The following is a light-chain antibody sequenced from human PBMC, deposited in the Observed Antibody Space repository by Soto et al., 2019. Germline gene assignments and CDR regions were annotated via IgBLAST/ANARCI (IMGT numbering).Light chain of an antibody. CDR1: RRLLHSNRYMY. CDR3: MQALQTPIT. CDR2: LGS. V-gene: IGKV2-28*01. Sequence: DIVMTQSPGDLPVTPGGACSISCSSSRRLLHSNRYMYLDWYLQKPGQSPQLLIYLGSNRASGVPDRFSGSGSGTDFTLKISRVEAEDVGVYYCMQALQTPITFGQGTRLEIK. J-gene: IGKJ5*01.